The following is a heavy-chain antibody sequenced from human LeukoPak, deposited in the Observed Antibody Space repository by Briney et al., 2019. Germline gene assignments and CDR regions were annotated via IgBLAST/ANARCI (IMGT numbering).Heavy chain of an antibody. D-gene: IGHD3-16*01. V-gene: IGHV3-48*01. CDR3: ARDGGRTFDY. J-gene: IGHJ4*02. Sequence: PGGSLRLSCAASGFTFSSYSMNWVRQAPGKGLEWVSYISSSSSTIYYADSVKGRFTISRDNAKNSLHLQMNSPRAEDTAVYYCARDGGRTFDYWGQGTLVTVSS. CDR2: ISSSSSTI. CDR1: GFTFSSYS.